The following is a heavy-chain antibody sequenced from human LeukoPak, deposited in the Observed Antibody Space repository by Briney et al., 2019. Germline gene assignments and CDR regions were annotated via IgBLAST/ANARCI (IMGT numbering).Heavy chain of an antibody. CDR1: GGSISSYY. CDR2: IYYSGST. Sequence: PSETLSLTCTVSGGSISSYYWSWIRQPPGKGLEWIGYIYYSGSTNYNPSLKSRVTISVDTSKNQFSLKLSSVTAADTAVYYCARTPYGSGSYVDFDYWGQGTLVTVSS. CDR3: ARTPYGSGSYVDFDY. J-gene: IGHJ4*02. D-gene: IGHD3-10*01. V-gene: IGHV4-59*12.